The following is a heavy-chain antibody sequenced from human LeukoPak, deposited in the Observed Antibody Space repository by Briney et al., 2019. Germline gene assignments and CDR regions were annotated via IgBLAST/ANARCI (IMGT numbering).Heavy chain of an antibody. Sequence: GGSLRLSCAASGFTFSSYSMNWVRQAPGKGLEWVSSISSSSSYIYYADSVKGRFTISRDNAKNLLYLQMNSLRAEDTAVYYCARESTAVAADYWGQGTLVTVSS. CDR3: ARESTAVAADY. V-gene: IGHV3-21*01. CDR2: ISSSSSYI. J-gene: IGHJ4*02. D-gene: IGHD6-19*01. CDR1: GFTFSSYS.